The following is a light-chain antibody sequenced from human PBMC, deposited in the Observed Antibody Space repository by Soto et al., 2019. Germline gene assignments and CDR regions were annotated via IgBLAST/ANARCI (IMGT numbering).Light chain of an antibody. J-gene: IGLJ2*01. CDR3: QSYDSSLSGVV. V-gene: IGLV1-40*01. CDR2: GNS. CDR1: SSNIGAGPD. Sequence: QPVLTQPPSVSGAPGQRVTISCTWTSSNIGAGPDVHWYQQLPGTAPKLLIYGNSNRPSGVPDRFSGSKSGTSASLAITGLQAEDEADYYCQSYDSSLSGVVFGGGTKLTVL.